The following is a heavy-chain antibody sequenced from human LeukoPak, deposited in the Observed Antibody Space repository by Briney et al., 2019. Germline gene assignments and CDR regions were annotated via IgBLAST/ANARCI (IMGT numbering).Heavy chain of an antibody. CDR2: IYPLETT. Sequence: SETLSPTCTVSGDSVNSGAYYWSWLRQPAGKEPEWIGRIYPLETTNYNPSLKSRVAISVDTSKNQFSLKMSSVTVADTAVYYCARLNKPGWFDPWGQGTLVIVSS. V-gene: IGHV4-61*02. D-gene: IGHD1-14*01. CDR1: GDSVNSGAYY. J-gene: IGHJ5*02. CDR3: ARLNKPGWFDP.